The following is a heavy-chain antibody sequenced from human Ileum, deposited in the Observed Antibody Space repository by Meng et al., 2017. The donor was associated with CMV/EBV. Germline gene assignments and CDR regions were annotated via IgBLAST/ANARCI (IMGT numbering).Heavy chain of an antibody. CDR3: ARDGLSGRYFDY. CDR1: GYNFTSNN. D-gene: IGHD1-26*01. V-gene: IGHV7-4-1*02. CDR2: INTNTGNP. J-gene: IGHJ4*02. Sequence: CKASGYNFTSNNMIWVRQAPGQGPEWMGWINTNTGNPTYAQGFTGRSVFSLDTSVSTTYLQISSLKAEDTAVYYCARDGLSGRYFDYWGQGTLVTVSS.